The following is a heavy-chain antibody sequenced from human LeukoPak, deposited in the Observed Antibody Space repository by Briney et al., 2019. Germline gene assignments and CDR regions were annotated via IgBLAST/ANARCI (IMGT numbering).Heavy chain of an antibody. D-gene: IGHD6-13*01. CDR2: ISGSGGST. V-gene: IGHV3-23*01. Sequence: PGGSLRLSCAASGFTFSSYAMSWVRQAPGKGLEWVSAISGSGGSTYYADSVKGRFTISRDNSKNTLYPQMNSLRAEDTAVYYCARSPIAYYYYYMDVWGKGTTVTISS. J-gene: IGHJ6*03. CDR1: GFTFSSYA. CDR3: ARSPIAYYYYYMDV.